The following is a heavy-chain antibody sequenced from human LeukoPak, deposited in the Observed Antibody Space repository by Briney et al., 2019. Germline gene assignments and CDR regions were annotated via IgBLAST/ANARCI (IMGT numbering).Heavy chain of an antibody. V-gene: IGHV3-23*01. CDR3: AKDPWIQLEYYFDY. CDR2: ISGSGGST. J-gene: IGHJ4*02. D-gene: IGHD5-18*01. Sequence: GGSLRLSCAASGFTFSSYAMSWVRQAPGKGLEWVSAISGSGGSTYYADSVKGRFTISSDNSKNTLYLQMNSLRAEDTAVYYCAKDPWIQLEYYFDYWGQGTLVTVSS. CDR1: GFTFSSYA.